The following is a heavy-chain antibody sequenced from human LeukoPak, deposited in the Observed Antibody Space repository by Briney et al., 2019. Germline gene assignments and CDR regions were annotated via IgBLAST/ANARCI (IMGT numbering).Heavy chain of an antibody. J-gene: IGHJ4*02. V-gene: IGHV3-7*01. CDR2: IKQDGSEK. CDR3: ARDPGAHTYYDFWSGYSPRDY. Sequence: GGSLRLSFAASGFTFSSYWMSWVRQAPGKGLEWVANIKQDGSEKYYVDSVKGRFTISRDNAKNSLYLQMNSLRAEDTAVYYCARDPGAHTYYDFWSGYSPRDYWGQGTLVTVSS. CDR1: GFTFSSYW. D-gene: IGHD3-3*01.